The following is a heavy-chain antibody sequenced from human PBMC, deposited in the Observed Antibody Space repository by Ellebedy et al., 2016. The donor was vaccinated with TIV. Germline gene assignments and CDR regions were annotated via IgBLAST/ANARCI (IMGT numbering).Heavy chain of an antibody. D-gene: IGHD4-17*01. CDR2: ISYDGNNK. V-gene: IGHV3-30-3*01. CDR3: ARGEETYGMGYFDY. J-gene: IGHJ4*02. Sequence: PGGSLRLSCAASGFTFSSYAMHWVRQAPGKGLEWVAVISYDGNNKYYADSVKGRFTISRYNSKNTLYLQMNSLRAEDTAVYYCARGEETYGMGYFDYWGQGTLVTVSS. CDR1: GFTFSSYA.